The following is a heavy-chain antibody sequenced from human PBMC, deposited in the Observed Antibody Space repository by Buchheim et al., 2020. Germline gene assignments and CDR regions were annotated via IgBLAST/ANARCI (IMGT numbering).Heavy chain of an antibody. Sequence: QVQLQESGPGLVKPSETLSLTCTVSGGSISSYYWSWIRQPPGKGLEWIGYIYYSGSTNYNPSLKSRVTISVDTSKNQFSLKLSSVTAADTAVYYCARLKGDCSGGSCYSGFYYYGMDVWGQGTT. J-gene: IGHJ6*02. D-gene: IGHD2-15*01. CDR1: GGSISSYY. CDR2: IYYSGST. CDR3: ARLKGDCSGGSCYSGFYYYGMDV. V-gene: IGHV4-59*08.